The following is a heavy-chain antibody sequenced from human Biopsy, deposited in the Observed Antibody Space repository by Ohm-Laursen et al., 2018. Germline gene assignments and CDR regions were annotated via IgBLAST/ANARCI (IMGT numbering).Heavy chain of an antibody. Sequence: GTLSPTCNVSGGDINNYYWSWIRQPAGKGLEWIGRIYPGESTNYNPSLKSRVTMSVDTSKKQLSLRLRSVTAADTAMYYCASVVLGPTNDAFDLWGQGTMVVVSS. D-gene: IGHD3-22*01. V-gene: IGHV4-4*07. CDR2: IYPGEST. CDR3: ASVVLGPTNDAFDL. J-gene: IGHJ3*01. CDR1: GGDINNYY.